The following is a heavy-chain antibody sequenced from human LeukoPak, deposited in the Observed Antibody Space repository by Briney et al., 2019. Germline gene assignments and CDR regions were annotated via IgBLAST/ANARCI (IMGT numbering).Heavy chain of an antibody. CDR1: GFSFTNTW. CDR2: VKSKADDGTT. Sequence: GGSLRLSCEASGFSFTNTWMSRVRQAPGKGLEWVGRVKSKADDGTTDYAAPVQGRFTISRDDSKNTLSLQMNSLKTEDTAVYYCATEGGSGSYYGDDAFDMWGQGTMVTVSS. J-gene: IGHJ3*02. D-gene: IGHD3-10*01. V-gene: IGHV3-15*01. CDR3: ATEGGSGSYYGDDAFDM.